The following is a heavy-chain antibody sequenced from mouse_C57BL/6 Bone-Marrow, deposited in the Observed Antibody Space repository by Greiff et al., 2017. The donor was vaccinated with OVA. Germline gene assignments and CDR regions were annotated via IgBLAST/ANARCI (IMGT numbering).Heavy chain of an antibody. CDR1: GYTFTSYW. CDR3: VLRMDY. J-gene: IGHJ4*01. V-gene: IGHV1-55*01. Sequence: QVHVTQPGAELVKPGASVKMSCKASGYTFTSYWITWVKQRPGQGLEWIGDIYTGSGSTNYNEKFKSKATLTGDTSSIPAYIQLSILTSEDSAFYYCVLRMDYWGQGTSGTVSS. D-gene: IGHD1-1*01. CDR2: IYTGSGST.